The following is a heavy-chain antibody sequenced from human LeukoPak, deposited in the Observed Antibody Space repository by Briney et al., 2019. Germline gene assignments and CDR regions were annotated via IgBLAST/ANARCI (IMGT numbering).Heavy chain of an antibody. D-gene: IGHD3-10*01. V-gene: IGHV4-31*03. CDR1: GGSISSGGYY. Sequence: SETLSLTCTVSGGSISSGGYYWSWIRQHPGKGLEWIGYIYYSGSTYYSPSLKSRVTISVDTSKNQFSLKLSSVTAADTAVYYCARVYGSGTGFDDAFDIWGQGTMVTVSS. CDR2: IYYSGST. CDR3: ARVYGSGTGFDDAFDI. J-gene: IGHJ3*02.